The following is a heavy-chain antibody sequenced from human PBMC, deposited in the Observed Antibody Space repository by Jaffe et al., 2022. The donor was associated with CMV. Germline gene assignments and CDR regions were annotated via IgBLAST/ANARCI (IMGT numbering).Heavy chain of an antibody. CDR1: GYTFTSYA. CDR2: INAGNGNT. Sequence: QVQLVQSGAEVKKPGASVKVSCKASGYTFTSYAMHWVRQAPGQRLEWMGWINAGNGNTKYSQKFQGRVTITRDTSASTAYMELSSLRSEDTAVYYCATYSSSWYGYYYMDVWGKGTTVTVSS. V-gene: IGHV1-3*01. CDR3: ATYSSSWYGYYYMDV. J-gene: IGHJ6*03. D-gene: IGHD6-13*01.